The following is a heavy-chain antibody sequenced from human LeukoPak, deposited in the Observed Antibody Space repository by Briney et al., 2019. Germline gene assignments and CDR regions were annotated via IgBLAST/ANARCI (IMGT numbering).Heavy chain of an antibody. Sequence: ASVKVSCKASGYSFINFAIHWVRQAPGHRLEWMGWINAGNGKTKYSQKFQGRVTFTRDTSASTAYMYLSSLRSEDAAVYYCARDLGVVVIPTGEYFFDYWGQGTLVTASS. CDR1: GYSFINFA. D-gene: IGHD3-22*01. CDR2: INAGNGKT. V-gene: IGHV1-3*01. CDR3: ARDLGVVVIPTGEYFFDY. J-gene: IGHJ4*02.